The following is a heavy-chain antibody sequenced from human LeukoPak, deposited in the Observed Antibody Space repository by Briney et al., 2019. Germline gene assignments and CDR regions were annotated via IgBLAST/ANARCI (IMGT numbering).Heavy chain of an antibody. CDR3: ARGSPSYAQWHFDL. Sequence: ASVKVSCKASGYTITDYYLHWVRQAPGQGLEWMGWIIPNTGGTNYAQKFQDWVTMSSNTSISTAYMELSSLRSDDTAVYYCARGSPSYAQWHFDLWGRGTLVTVSS. CDR1: GYTITDYY. D-gene: IGHD2/OR15-2a*01. J-gene: IGHJ2*01. CDR2: IIPNTGGT. V-gene: IGHV1-2*04.